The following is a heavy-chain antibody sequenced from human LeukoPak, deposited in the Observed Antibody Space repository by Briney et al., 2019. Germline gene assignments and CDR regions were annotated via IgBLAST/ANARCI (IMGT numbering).Heavy chain of an antibody. Sequence: ASVKVSCKASGYTFTSYGISWVRQAPGQGLEWMGWISAYNGNTNYAQNLQRRVTMTTDTSTSTAYMELRSLRSDDTAVYYCARDQNYYDRVREFDIWGQGTMVTVTS. V-gene: IGHV1-18*01. J-gene: IGHJ3*02. CDR3: ARDQNYYDRVREFDI. D-gene: IGHD3-22*01. CDR2: ISAYNGNT. CDR1: GYTFTSYG.